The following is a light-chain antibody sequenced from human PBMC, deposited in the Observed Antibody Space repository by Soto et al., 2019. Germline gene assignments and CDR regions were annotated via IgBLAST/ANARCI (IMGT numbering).Light chain of an antibody. V-gene: IGLV2-11*01. CDR3: CSYAGSYTLV. Sequence: QSVLTQPRSASGSPGQSVTISCTGTSSDVGGYNYVSWYQQHPGKAPKLMIYDVNKRPSGVPDRFSGSKSGNTASLTISGLRAEDEADYYCCSYAGSYTLVFGTGTKVTVL. J-gene: IGLJ1*01. CDR1: SSDVGGYNY. CDR2: DVN.